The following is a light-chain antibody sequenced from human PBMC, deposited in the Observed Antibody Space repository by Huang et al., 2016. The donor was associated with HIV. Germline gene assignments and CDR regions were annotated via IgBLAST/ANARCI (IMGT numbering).Light chain of an antibody. Sequence: EIVLTQSPGTLSLSPGERATLSCRASQSVSSSYLAWYQKKPGQAPRLLIYAASSRATGITDRCSGSGSGTDFSLTISRLEPEDFAVYYCQQYLSLPWTFGQGTKVEIK. CDR2: AAS. V-gene: IGKV3-20*01. CDR3: QQYLSLPWT. J-gene: IGKJ1*01. CDR1: QSVSSSY.